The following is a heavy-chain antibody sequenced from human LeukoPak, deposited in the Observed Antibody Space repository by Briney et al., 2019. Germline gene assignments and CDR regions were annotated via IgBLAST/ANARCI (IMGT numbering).Heavy chain of an antibody. CDR2: IYYSGST. CDR3: ATPYSGGYQGLDI. Sequence: SETLSLTCTVSGGSISSNKYYWGWIRQPPGKGLEWIGSIYYSGSTYYNPTLKSRVTIFVDTSKNQFSLKLSSVTAADTAVYYCATPYSGGYQGLDIWGQGAMVTVSS. J-gene: IGHJ3*02. CDR1: GGSISSNKYY. D-gene: IGHD1-26*01. V-gene: IGHV4-39*01.